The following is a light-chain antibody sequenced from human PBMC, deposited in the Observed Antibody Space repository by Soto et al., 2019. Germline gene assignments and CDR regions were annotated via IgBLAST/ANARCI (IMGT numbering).Light chain of an antibody. CDR2: AVS. Sequence: DIQMTQSPSSVSASVGARVTITCRASQGFVSSFSWYQQKPGKAPKLLIYAVSSLQSGVPSRFSGSESGTNFTLTISSLQPEDFATYYCQQANSIPLTFGGGTSVEIK. V-gene: IGKV1-12*01. J-gene: IGKJ4*01. CDR1: QGFVSS. CDR3: QQANSIPLT.